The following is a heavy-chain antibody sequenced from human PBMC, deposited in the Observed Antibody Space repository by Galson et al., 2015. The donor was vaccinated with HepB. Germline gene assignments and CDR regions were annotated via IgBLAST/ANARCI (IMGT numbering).Heavy chain of an antibody. J-gene: IGHJ4*02. CDR1: GGSFSGYY. V-gene: IGHV4-34*01. CDR3: ARSRPYYYGSGISPQFDY. CDR2: INHSGST. D-gene: IGHD3-10*01. Sequence: SETLSLTCAVYGGSFSGYYWSWIRQPPGKGLEWIGEINHSGSTNYNPSLKSRVTISVDASKNQFSLKLSSVTAADTAVYYCARSRPYYYGSGISPQFDYWGQGTLVTVSS.